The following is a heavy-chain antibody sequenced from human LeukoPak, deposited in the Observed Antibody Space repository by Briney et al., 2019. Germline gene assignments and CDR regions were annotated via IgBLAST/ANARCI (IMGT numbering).Heavy chain of an antibody. J-gene: IGHJ4*02. V-gene: IGHV3-30*02. CDR1: GFTFSHFG. Sequence: GGSLRLSCAASGFTFSHFGMHWVRQAPGKGLEWVAFIRNDGSIKFFADSVKGRVAISRDNSKNTLYLQMNSLRVEDTALYYCAKDTPRPYFDYWGRGTLVTVSS. CDR3: AKDTPRPYFDY. CDR2: IRNDGSIK.